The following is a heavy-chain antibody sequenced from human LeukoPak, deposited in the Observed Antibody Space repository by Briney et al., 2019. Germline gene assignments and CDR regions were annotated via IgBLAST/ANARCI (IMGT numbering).Heavy chain of an antibody. D-gene: IGHD5-18*01. CDR3: ARCSRGYSYGYDGFDI. CDR2: ISPGDSDT. V-gene: IGHV5-51*01. CDR1: GYSFTTYW. J-gene: IGHJ3*02. Sequence: LGESLKISCKGSGYSFTTYWIGGVRQMPGKGLEWMVIISPGDSDTRYSPSFQGQVTISADRSISTAYLQWSSLKASDPAMYYCARCSRGYSYGYDGFDIWGQGTMVTVSS.